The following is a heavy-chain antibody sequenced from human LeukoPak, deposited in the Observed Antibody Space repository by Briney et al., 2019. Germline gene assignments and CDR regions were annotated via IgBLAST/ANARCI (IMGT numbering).Heavy chain of an antibody. CDR3: ARQGWSSTAYYHIDV. CDR2: IYPGDSDT. CDR1: GYSFTSYW. Sequence: GESLKISXKGSGYSFTSYWIAWVRQMPGKGLEWMGIIYPGDSDTRYSPSFEGQVTISADKSITTAYLQWFSVKASDTAMYYCARQGWSSTAYYHIDVWGKGTTVTVSS. J-gene: IGHJ6*03. V-gene: IGHV5-51*01. D-gene: IGHD2-2*01.